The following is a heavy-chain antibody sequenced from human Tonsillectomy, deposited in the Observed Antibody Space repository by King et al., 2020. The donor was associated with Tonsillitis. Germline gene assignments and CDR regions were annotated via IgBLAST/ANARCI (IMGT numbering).Heavy chain of an antibody. Sequence: QLQESGPGLVKPSETLSLTCTVSGDSISSSTYYWGWIRQPPGKGLEWIGSVYYSGTTYYNPSLKSRVTISVDTSKNHFSLKPSSVTAADTAVYYCARHQGGRGYHYGMDVWGQGTTVTVSS. CDR2: VYYSGTT. D-gene: IGHD3-3*01. J-gene: IGHJ6*02. V-gene: IGHV4-39*01. CDR1: GDSISSSTYY. CDR3: ARHQGGRGYHYGMDV.